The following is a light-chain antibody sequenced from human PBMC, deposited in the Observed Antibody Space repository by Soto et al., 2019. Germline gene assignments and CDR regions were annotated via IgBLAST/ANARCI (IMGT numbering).Light chain of an antibody. CDR1: QSITSY. V-gene: IGKV1-39*01. CDR2: GAS. CDR3: QQSYSTRG. J-gene: IGKJ1*01. Sequence: DIQMTQSPSSVSASVGDRVTITCRASQSITSYLNWYQQKPGKAPKLLIYGASSLHSGVPSRFSGSGSGTDFTLTISSLQPEDFATYYCQQSYSTRGFGQGTKVDIK.